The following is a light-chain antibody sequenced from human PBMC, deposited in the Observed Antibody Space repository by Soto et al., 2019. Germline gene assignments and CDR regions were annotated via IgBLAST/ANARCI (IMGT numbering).Light chain of an antibody. Sequence: DIQMTQSPSSVSASVGDRVTITCQASQGISRSLAWYQQKPGKAPKLLIYSASGLQSGVPSRFSGSVFGTDFTLTISSLQPEDFATYYCQQADTFPITFGQGTRLEIK. CDR3: QQADTFPIT. J-gene: IGKJ5*01. V-gene: IGKV1D-12*01. CDR2: SAS. CDR1: QGISRS.